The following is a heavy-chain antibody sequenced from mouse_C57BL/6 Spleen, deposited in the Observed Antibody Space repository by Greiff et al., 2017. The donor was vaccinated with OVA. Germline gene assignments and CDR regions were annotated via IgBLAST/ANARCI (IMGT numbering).Heavy chain of an antibody. V-gene: IGHV3-1*01. CDR2: ISYSGST. D-gene: IGHD3-3*01. CDR1: GYSITSGYD. Sequence: EVKLMESGPGMVKPSQSLSLTCTVTGYSITSGYDWHWIRHFPGNKLEWMGYISYSGSTNYNPSLKSRISITHATSKNHFFLKLNSLTTDDTATYYCARGGDAWFAYWGQGTLVTVSA. J-gene: IGHJ3*01. CDR3: ARGGDAWFAY.